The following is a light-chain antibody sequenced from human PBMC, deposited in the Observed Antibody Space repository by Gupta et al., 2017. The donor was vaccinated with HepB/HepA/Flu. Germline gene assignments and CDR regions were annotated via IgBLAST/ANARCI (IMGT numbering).Light chain of an antibody. CDR3: QQSLSSPRT. J-gene: IGKJ1*01. CDR1: QSVGTY. Sequence: IQMTQSPSSLSASVGDTITITCRASQSVGTYLNWYQQKSGQAPNLLLHGASSLHSGVPSRFSGSGSGTDFTLTITNLQANDSATYYCQQSLSSPRTFGQGTKVE. CDR2: GAS. V-gene: IGKV1-39*01.